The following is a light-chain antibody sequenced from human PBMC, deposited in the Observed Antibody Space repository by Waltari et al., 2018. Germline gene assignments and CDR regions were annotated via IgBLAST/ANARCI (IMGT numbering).Light chain of an antibody. V-gene: IGKV3D-15*01. CDR3: QQYNNWPRT. CDR1: QSVSRN. Sequence: IVMTQSPATLSVSPGERPTLSCRATQSVSRNLAWYQQKRGQAPRLLIYAASTRANGIPARFSGSGSGTEFTLTISSLQYEDFAVYYCQQYNNWPRTFGQGTKLEI. J-gene: IGKJ2*02. CDR2: AAS.